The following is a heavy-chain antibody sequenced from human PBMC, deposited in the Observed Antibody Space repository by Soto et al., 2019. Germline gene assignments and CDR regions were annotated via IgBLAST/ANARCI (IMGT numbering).Heavy chain of an antibody. J-gene: IGHJ6*02. CDR1: GFSLTNGRSG. V-gene: IGHV2-26*03. Sequence: SGPTLVNPTETLTLTCTISGFSLTNGRSGVSWIRQPPGKALEWLAHFFSDAERSYSTSMQSRLTMSKDTAGTQVVLKMTNVGPQATGTSDCARLNADSDSRYYALAVWGQVTTVTVSS. D-gene: IGHD4-17*01. CDR2: FFSDAER. CDR3: ARLNADSDSRYYALAV.